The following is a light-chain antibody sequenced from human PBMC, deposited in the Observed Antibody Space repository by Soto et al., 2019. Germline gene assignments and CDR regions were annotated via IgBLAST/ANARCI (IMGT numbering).Light chain of an antibody. Sequence: QSVLTQPPSASGSPGQSVTISCSGTSSDIGGYTYVSWYQHHPGKAPKLMIYEVSKRPSGVPDRFSGSKSGNTASLTVSGLEAEDEADYYCCSYANSNNYVFGTGTKLTVL. CDR3: CSYANSNNYV. CDR2: EVS. CDR1: SSDIGGYTY. J-gene: IGLJ1*01. V-gene: IGLV2-8*01.